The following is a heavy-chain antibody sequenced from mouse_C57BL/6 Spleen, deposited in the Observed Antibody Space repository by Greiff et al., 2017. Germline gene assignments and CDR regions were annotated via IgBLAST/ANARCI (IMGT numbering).Heavy chain of an antibody. V-gene: IGHV1-82*01. CDR1: GYAFSSSW. Sequence: QVQLQQSGPELVKPGASVKISCKASGYAFSSSWMNWVKQRPGKGLEWIGRIYPGDGDTNYNGKFKGKATLTADKSSSTAYMQLSSLTSEDSAVYVCERSGANWDGLDYWGQGTTLTVSS. CDR2: IYPGDGDT. CDR3: ERSGANWDGLDY. D-gene: IGHD4-1*01. J-gene: IGHJ2*01.